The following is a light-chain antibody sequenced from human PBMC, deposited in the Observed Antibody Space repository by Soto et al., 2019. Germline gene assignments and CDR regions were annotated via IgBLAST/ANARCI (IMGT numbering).Light chain of an antibody. J-gene: IGLJ1*01. Sequence: QSVLTQPASVSGSPGQSITISCTGTSSDVGGYNYVSWYQQRPGKAPKFMIYEVTNRPSGVSNRFSGSKSGNTASLTISGLQAEEEADYYCASYTSRGTRVFGTGTKVTVL. CDR3: ASYTSRGTRV. CDR2: EVT. V-gene: IGLV2-14*01. CDR1: SSDVGGYNY.